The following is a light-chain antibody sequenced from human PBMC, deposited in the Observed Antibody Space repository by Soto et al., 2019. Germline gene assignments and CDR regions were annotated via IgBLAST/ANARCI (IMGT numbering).Light chain of an antibody. Sequence: VMTQYPATLSLSPGDRATLSCRASQSVSTNVAWYQQKAGRAPSLLIFGASTRATGVPVRFSGSGSQRQFTLTISSLQSEDFAVYYCHQYNDGPGGTFGQGTKVDIK. V-gene: IGKV3-15*01. J-gene: IGKJ1*01. CDR1: QSVSTN. CDR3: HQYNDGPGGT. CDR2: GAS.